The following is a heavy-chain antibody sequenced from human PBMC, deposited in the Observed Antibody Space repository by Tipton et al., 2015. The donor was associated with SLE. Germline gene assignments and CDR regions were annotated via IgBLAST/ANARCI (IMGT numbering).Heavy chain of an antibody. D-gene: IGHD6-13*01. J-gene: IGHJ4*02. Sequence: SLRLSCAASGFTSDDYAMHWVRQAPGKGLEWVSGISWNSGSIGYADSVKGRFTISRDNAKNSLYLQMNSLRAEDTALYYCAKGSAAGPLGYWGQGTLVTVSS. V-gene: IGHV3-9*02. CDR3: AKGSAAGPLGY. CDR2: ISWNSGSI. CDR1: GFTSDDYA.